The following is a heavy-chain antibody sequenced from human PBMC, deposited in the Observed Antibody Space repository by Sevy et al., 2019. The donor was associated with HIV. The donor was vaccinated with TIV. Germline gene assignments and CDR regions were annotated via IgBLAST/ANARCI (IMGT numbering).Heavy chain of an antibody. CDR1: GFTFSSYE. D-gene: IGHD6-6*01. V-gene: IGHV3-13*01. CDR2: IGIAGDT. CDR3: ASEGLSSSSDGFDI. J-gene: IGHJ3*02. Sequence: GGSLRLSCAASGFTFSSYEMHWVRQLRGGGLEWVSAIGIAGDTFYADSVRGRFTISREKARNSLHLQMNSLRAGDSATYYCASEGLSSSSDGFDIWGQGTMVTVSS.